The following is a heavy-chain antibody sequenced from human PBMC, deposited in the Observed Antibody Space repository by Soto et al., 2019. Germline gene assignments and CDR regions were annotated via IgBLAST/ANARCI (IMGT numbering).Heavy chain of an antibody. J-gene: IGHJ4*02. CDR1: GGSISSGDYY. Sequence: SETLSLTCTVSGGSISSGDYYWSWIRQPPGKGLEWIGYIYYTGSTYYNPSLKSRLTISIDRSKNHFSLNLTSATAADTAVYFCARYQKGPFDHWGQGTLVTVS. V-gene: IGHV4-30-4*01. CDR2: IYYTGST. D-gene: IGHD2-2*01. CDR3: ARYQKGPFDH.